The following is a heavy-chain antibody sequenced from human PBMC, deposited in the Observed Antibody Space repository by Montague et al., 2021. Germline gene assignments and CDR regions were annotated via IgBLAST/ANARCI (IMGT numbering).Heavy chain of an antibody. CDR3: VRDLNWAVDY. CDR1: GFTFSNYW. J-gene: IGHJ4*02. Sequence: SLRLSCAASGFTFSNYWMHWVRQAPGKGLLWVPRISPDGSWTNYADSVRGRFTISRDNTKNTLYLQMSSLRAGDTALYYCVRDLNWAVDYWGQGTLVTVSS. V-gene: IGHV3-74*01. D-gene: IGHD7-27*01. CDR2: ISPDGSWT.